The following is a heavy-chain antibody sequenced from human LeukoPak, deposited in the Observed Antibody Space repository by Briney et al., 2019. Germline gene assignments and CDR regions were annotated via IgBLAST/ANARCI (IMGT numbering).Heavy chain of an antibody. V-gene: IGHV1-2*02. Sequence: ASVKVSCKASGYTFTGYYLHWVRQAPGQGLEWMGWINPNTGGTKYAQKFQGRVTMTRDTSISTAYMEVTRLTSDDTAVYYCARALVPAAQRPSSWGQGTLVTVSS. J-gene: IGHJ5*02. D-gene: IGHD2-2*01. CDR3: ARALVPAAQRPSS. CDR2: INPNTGGT. CDR1: GYTFTGYY.